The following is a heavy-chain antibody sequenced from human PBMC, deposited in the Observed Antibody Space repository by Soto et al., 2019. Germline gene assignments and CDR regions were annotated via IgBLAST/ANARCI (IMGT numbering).Heavy chain of an antibody. J-gene: IGHJ6*02. Sequence: AGGSLRLSCAASGFTFDDYTMHWVRQAPGKGLEWVSLISWDGGSTYYADSVKGRFTISRDNSKNSLYLQMNSLRTEDTALYYCAKDRRKGYCSGGSCYYYYGMDVCGQGPTVTVYS. CDR1: GFTFDDYT. V-gene: IGHV3-43*01. CDR2: ISWDGGST. CDR3: AKDRRKGYCSGGSCYYYYGMDV. D-gene: IGHD2-15*01.